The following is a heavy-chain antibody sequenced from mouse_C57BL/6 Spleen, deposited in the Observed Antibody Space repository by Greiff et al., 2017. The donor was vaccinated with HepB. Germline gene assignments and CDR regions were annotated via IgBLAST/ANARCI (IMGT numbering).Heavy chain of an antibody. CDR3: ARSLYYHGSSGWYFDV. CDR2: INPSTGGT. Sequence: VQLKESGPELVKPGASVKISCKASGYSFTGYYMNWVKQSPEKSLEWIGEINPSTGGTTYNQKFKAKATLTVDKSSSTAYMQLKSLTSEDSAVYYCARSLYYHGSSGWYFDVWGTGTTVTVSS. D-gene: IGHD1-1*01. J-gene: IGHJ1*03. CDR1: GYSFTGYY. V-gene: IGHV1-42*01.